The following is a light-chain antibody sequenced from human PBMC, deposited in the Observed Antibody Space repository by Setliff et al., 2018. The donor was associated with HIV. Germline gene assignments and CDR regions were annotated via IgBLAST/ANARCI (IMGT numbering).Light chain of an antibody. CDR3: CSYTSSTTYV. J-gene: IGLJ1*01. CDR2: EVN. CDR1: RSDIGTYDL. Sequence: QSALAQPASVSGSPGQSSTISCTGTRSDIGTYDLVSWYRQYPGKAPKLIIYEVNRRPAGVSDRLSGSKSGNTASLTISGLRAEDEATYYCCSYTSSTTYVFGTGNKVTVL. V-gene: IGLV2-23*02.